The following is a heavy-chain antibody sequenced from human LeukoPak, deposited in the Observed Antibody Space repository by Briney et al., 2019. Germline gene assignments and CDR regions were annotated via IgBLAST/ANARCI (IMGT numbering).Heavy chain of an antibody. CDR1: GFTFSSYG. J-gene: IGHJ4*02. CDR2: ISGSGGST. D-gene: IGHD6-25*01. Sequence: GGSLRLSCAASGFTFSSYGMSWVRQVPGKGLEWVSAISGSGGSTYYADSVKGRFTISRDNSKNALYLQMNSLRAEDTAVYYCPKGGSSGWDYFDYWGQGTLVTVSS. CDR3: PKGGSSGWDYFDY. V-gene: IGHV3-23*01.